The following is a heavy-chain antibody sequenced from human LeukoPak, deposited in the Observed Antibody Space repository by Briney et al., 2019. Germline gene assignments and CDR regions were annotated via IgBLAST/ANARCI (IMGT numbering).Heavy chain of an antibody. CDR3: ARESGSYPLVFDY. V-gene: IGHV3-7*01. D-gene: IGHD1-26*01. J-gene: IGHJ4*02. CDR2: IKQDGSEK. CDR1: GFTFTGYW. Sequence: GGSLRLSCAASGFTFTGYWMSWVRQAPGKGLEWVANIKQDGSEKYYVDSVKGRFTISRDNAKYSLFLQMNSLRAEDTAVYYCARESGSYPLVFDYWGQGTLVTVSS.